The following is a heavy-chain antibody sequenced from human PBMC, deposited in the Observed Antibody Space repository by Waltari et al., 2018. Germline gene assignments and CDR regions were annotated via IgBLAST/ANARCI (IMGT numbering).Heavy chain of an antibody. CDR2: IYHSGST. J-gene: IGHJ4*02. CDR3: ARDPGRHRYSGSYGD. V-gene: IGHV4-38-2*02. Sequence: QVQLQESGPGLVKPSETLSLTCAVSGYSISSGYYWGWIRQPPGKGLEWIGSIYHSGSTYANPSLKSRVTISVDTSKNQFSLKLSSVTAADTAVYYCARDPGRHRYSGSYGDWGQGTLVTVSS. D-gene: IGHD1-26*01. CDR1: GYSISSGYY.